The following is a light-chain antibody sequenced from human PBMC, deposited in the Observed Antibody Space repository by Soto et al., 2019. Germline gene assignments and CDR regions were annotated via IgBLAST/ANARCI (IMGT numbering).Light chain of an antibody. V-gene: IGKV1-5*01. J-gene: IGKJ4*01. CDR3: QQYSSYPLT. CDR1: QSISSW. CDR2: DAS. Sequence: DIQMTQSPSTLSASVGDRVTITCRASQSISSWVAWFQQKPGKAPKLLIHDASNLETWVPSRFSGSESGTEFTLTISSLHPDDFATYYCQQYSSYPLTFGGGTKVEVK.